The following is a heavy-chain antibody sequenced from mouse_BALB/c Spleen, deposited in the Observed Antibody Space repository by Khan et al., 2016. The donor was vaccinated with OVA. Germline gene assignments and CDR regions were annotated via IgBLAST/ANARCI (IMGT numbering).Heavy chain of an antibody. Sequence: QVQLKESGPGLVAPSQSLSITCTVSGFSFSNFGIHWVRQPPGKGLEWLGVIWTGGITNYNSALMSRLSISKDNSKSQVFLKMNRLQTDDTAIYYCARSDDYDVGGFAYWGQGTLVTVSA. V-gene: IGHV2-9*02. CDR3: ARSDDYDVGGFAY. J-gene: IGHJ3*01. CDR2: IWTGGIT. D-gene: IGHD2-4*01. CDR1: GFSFSNFG.